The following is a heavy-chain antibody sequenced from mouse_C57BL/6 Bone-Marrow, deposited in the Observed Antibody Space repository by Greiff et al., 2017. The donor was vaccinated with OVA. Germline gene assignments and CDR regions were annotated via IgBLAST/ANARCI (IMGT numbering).Heavy chain of an antibody. V-gene: IGHV1-78*01. J-gene: IGHJ1*03. CDR3: ARGGYYGSSYLGV. CDR1: GYTFTDHT. CDR2: IYPRDGST. Sequence: VQLQQSDAELVKPGASVKISCKVSGYTFTDHTIHWMKQRPEQGLEWIGYIYPRDGSTKYNEKFKGKATLTADKSSSTAYMQLNSLTSEDSAVYVCARGGYYGSSYLGVWGTGTTVTVSS. D-gene: IGHD1-1*01.